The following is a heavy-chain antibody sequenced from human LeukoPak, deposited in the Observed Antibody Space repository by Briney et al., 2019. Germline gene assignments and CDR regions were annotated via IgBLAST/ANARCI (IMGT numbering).Heavy chain of an antibody. D-gene: IGHD2-15*01. J-gene: IGHJ4*02. CDR1: ADSVSINSTA. V-gene: IGHV6-1*01. Sequence: SPTLSLTFAISADSVSINSTAWNWLRQSPSRGLEWLGRTYYRSKWYNAYAVSVKSPITIYPDTSKNQFSLQLSSVTPVDTAVYYCGRGSGEALDYWGQGTLVTVPS. CDR2: TYYRSKWYN. CDR3: GRGSGEALDY.